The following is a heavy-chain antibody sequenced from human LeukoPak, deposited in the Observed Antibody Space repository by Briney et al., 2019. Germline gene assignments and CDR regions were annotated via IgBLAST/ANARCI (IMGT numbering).Heavy chain of an antibody. V-gene: IGHV4-59*11. CDR2: IYYSGST. CDR1: GGSISSHY. CDR3: ARGNVVVYYYDSSGYYFFAENYFDY. J-gene: IGHJ4*02. D-gene: IGHD3-22*01. Sequence: IPSETLSLTCTVSGGSISSHYWSWIRQHPGKGLEWIGYIYYSGSTNYNPSLKSRVTISVDTSKNQFSLKLSSVTAADTAVYYCARGNVVVYYYDSSGYYFFAENYFDYWGQGTLVTVSS.